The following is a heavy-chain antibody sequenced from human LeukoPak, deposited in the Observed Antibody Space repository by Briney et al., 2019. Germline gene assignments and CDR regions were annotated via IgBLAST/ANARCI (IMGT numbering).Heavy chain of an antibody. Sequence: GGSLRLSCEASGFTFTNAWMSWVRQAPGKGLEWVGRIRRRTDGGTADYAAPVMGRFTISRDDSNNTLYLQMNSLKTEDTAVYYCISGFCSSASCYAWGRGTLVIVSS. V-gene: IGHV3-15*01. D-gene: IGHD2-2*01. J-gene: IGHJ4*02. CDR1: GFTFTNAW. CDR3: ISGFCSSASCYA. CDR2: IRRRTDGGTA.